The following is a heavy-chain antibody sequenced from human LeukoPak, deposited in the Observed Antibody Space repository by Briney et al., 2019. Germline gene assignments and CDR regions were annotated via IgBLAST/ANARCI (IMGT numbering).Heavy chain of an antibody. CDR3: VRDGRIRSPVTNWFDP. Sequence: SETLSLTCTVSGYSISSGYYWGWIRQPPGKGLEWIGSMYHSGSTYYNPPLKSRVTISLDTSKNQFSLKLSSVTAADTAVYYCVRDGRIRSPVTNWFDPWGQGILVTVSS. CDR2: MYHSGST. D-gene: IGHD2/OR15-2a*01. V-gene: IGHV4-38-2*02. CDR1: GYSISSGYY. J-gene: IGHJ5*02.